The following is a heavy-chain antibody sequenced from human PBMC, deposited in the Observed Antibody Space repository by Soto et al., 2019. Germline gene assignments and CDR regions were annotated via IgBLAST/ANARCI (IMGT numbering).Heavy chain of an antibody. CDR1: VYSFTSYW. CDR3: ARHETTYYDSSGYYSNWYFDL. J-gene: IGHJ2*01. CDR2: IDPSDSYT. Sequence: GESLKISCKGSVYSFTSYWISWVRQMPGKGLEWMGRIDPSDSYTNYSPSFQGHVTISADKSISTAYLQWSSLKASDTAMYYCARHETTYYDSSGYYSNWYFDLWGRGTLVTVSS. D-gene: IGHD3-22*01. V-gene: IGHV5-10-1*01.